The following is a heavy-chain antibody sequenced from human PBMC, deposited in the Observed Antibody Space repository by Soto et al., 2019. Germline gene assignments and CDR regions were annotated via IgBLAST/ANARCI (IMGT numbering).Heavy chain of an antibody. CDR2: IYWDDDK. CDR3: ENMYSSSWVFDY. V-gene: IGHV2-5*02. D-gene: IGHD6-13*01. CDR1: GFSLSTSGVG. Sequence: SGPTLVNPTQTLTLTCTFSGFSLSTSGVGVGWIRQPPGKALEWLALIYWDDDKRYSPSLKSRLTITKDTSKNQVVLTMTNMDPVDTAKYYCENMYSSSWVFDYWGQGTLVTVSS. J-gene: IGHJ4*02.